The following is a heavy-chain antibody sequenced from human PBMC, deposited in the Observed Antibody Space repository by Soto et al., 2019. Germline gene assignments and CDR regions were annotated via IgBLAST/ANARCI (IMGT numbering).Heavy chain of an antibody. CDR3: VYCGGDRPLLGWLDYFDY. J-gene: IGHJ4*02. D-gene: IGHD2-21*02. CDR1: GFTFSSYG. Sequence: GGSLRLSCAASGFTFSSYGMHWVRQAPGKGLEWVAVISYDGSNKYYADSVKGRFTISRDNSKNTLYLQMNSLRAEDTAVYYCVYCGGDRPLLGWLDYFDYWGQGTLVTVSS. CDR2: ISYDGSNK. V-gene: IGHV3-30*03.